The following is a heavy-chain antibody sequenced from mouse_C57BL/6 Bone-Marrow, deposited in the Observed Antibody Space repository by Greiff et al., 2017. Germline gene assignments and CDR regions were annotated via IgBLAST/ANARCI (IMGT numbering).Heavy chain of an antibody. V-gene: IGHV1-81*01. D-gene: IGHD1-1*01. CDR1: GYTFTSYG. CDR3: ASLLLRYLWYFDV. CDR2: IYPRSGNT. Sequence: QVQLQQSGAELARPGASVKLSCKASGYTFTSYGISWVKQRTGQGLEWIGEIYPRSGNTYYNEKFKGKATLTADKSSSTAYMELRSLTSEDSAVSFCASLLLRYLWYFDVWGTGTPVTVSS. J-gene: IGHJ1*03.